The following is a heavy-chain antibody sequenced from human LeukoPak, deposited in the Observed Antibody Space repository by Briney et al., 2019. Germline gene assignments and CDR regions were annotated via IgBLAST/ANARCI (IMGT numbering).Heavy chain of an antibody. CDR1: GDRVSSKSTA. Sequence: SQTLSLTCAISGDRVSSKSTAYDWIRQSPSRGLEWLVRTYYRAKWYNDYAVSVKSRITINPATSKKQFSLRLNSVIPEDTAVYYCAREYEHQLAYDAFDIWGQGTMVTVSS. CDR3: AREYEHQLAYDAFDI. CDR2: TYYRAKWYN. J-gene: IGHJ3*02. V-gene: IGHV6-1*01. D-gene: IGHD6-13*01.